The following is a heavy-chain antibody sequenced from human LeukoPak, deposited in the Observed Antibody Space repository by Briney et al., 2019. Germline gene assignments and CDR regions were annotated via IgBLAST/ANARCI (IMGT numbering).Heavy chain of an antibody. CDR1: GFTCVDYG. Sequence: GGSLRLSCAASGFTCVDYGMSWVRQAPGKGLEWVSGINWNGGSTGYADSVKGRFTISRDNAKNSLYLQMNSLRAEDTALYYCARGTGIAVAGPNDYWGQGTLVTVSS. V-gene: IGHV3-20*04. J-gene: IGHJ4*02. CDR3: ARGTGIAVAGPNDY. CDR2: INWNGGST. D-gene: IGHD6-19*01.